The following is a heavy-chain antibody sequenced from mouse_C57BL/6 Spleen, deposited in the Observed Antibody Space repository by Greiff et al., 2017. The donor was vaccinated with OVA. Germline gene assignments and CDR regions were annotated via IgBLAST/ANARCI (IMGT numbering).Heavy chain of an antibody. D-gene: IGHD1-1*01. CDR1: GYTFTDYY. V-gene: IGHV1-26*01. CDR3: ARTHYYGSSYRPFDY. Sequence: EVQLQQSGPELVKPGASVKISCKASGYTFTDYYMNWVKQSHGKSLEWIGDINPNNGGTSYNQKFKGKATLTVDKSSSTAYMELRSLTSEDSAVYYCARTHYYGSSYRPFDYWGQGTTLTVSS. CDR2: INPNNGGT. J-gene: IGHJ2*01.